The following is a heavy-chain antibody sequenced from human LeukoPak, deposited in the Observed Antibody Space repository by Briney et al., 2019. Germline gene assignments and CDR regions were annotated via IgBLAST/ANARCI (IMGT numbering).Heavy chain of an antibody. CDR1: GGTFSSYA. V-gene: IGHV1-69*13. J-gene: IGHJ3*02. CDR3: AGPRITIFGVVIWDAFDI. CDR2: IIPIFGTA. Sequence: ASVKVSCKASGGTFSSYAISWVRQAPGQGLEWMGGIIPIFGTANYAQKFQGRVTITAGESTSTAYMELSSLRSEDTAVYYCAGPRITIFGVVIWDAFDIWGQGTMVTVSS. D-gene: IGHD3-3*01.